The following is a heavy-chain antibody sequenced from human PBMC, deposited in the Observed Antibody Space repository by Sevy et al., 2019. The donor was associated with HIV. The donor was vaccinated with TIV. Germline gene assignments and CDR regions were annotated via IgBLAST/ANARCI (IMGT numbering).Heavy chain of an antibody. CDR3: AKDRVTVFGVVVTFDS. Sequence: GSLKISCAASGFTFDSYAMHWVRQVAGKGLEWVSTISGSGYATYYADSVKGRFIISRDTSRNTLYLQMNSLRVEDSAVYFCAKDRVTVFGVVVTFDSWGQGTLVTVSS. V-gene: IGHV3-23*01. J-gene: IGHJ4*02. CDR2: ISGSGYAT. CDR1: GFTFDSYA. D-gene: IGHD3-3*01.